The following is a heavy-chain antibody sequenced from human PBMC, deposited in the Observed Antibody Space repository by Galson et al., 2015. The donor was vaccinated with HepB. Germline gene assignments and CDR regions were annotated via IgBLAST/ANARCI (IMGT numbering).Heavy chain of an antibody. CDR3: AGDIGSGTYYRGYLDYHFGMDV. J-gene: IGHJ6*02. V-gene: IGHV3-49*03. D-gene: IGHD3-10*01. Sequence: SLRLSCATSGFNFGDYAMSWFRQAPGKGLEWVGFIRIKAYGETTEYATPVKGRFTISRDDSKGIAYLQMNSLKTEDTDVYFCAGDIGSGTYYRGYLDYHFGMDVWGQGTTGTVSS. CDR1: GFNFGDYA. CDR2: IRIKAYGETT.